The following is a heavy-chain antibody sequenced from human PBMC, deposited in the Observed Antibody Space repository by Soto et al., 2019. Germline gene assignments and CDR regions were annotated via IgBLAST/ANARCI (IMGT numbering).Heavy chain of an antibody. V-gene: IGHV4-34*01. CDR3: ARARAQLVLRYFSYYYGMDV. Sequence: SETLSLTCAVYGGSFSGYYWSWIRQPPGKGLGWIGEINHSGSTNYNPSLKSRVTISVDTSKNQFSLKLSSVTAADTAVYYCARARAQLVLRYFSYYYGMDVWGQGTTVTVSS. D-gene: IGHD3-9*01. J-gene: IGHJ6*02. CDR1: GGSFSGYY. CDR2: INHSGST.